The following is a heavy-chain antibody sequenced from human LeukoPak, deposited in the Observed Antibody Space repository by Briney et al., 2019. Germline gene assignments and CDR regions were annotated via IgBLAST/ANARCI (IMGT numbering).Heavy chain of an antibody. J-gene: IGHJ6*02. CDR1: GYSFTSYW. CDR2: IYPGDSDT. CDR3: ARQGSYYIYGMDV. Sequence: GESLKISCKGSGYSFTSYWIGWVRQMPGKGLEWMGIIYPGDSDTKYSPSFQGQVTISADKSVNTAYLQWSSPTASDTAMYYCARQGSYYIYGMDVWGQGTTVTAS. V-gene: IGHV5-51*01. D-gene: IGHD1-26*01.